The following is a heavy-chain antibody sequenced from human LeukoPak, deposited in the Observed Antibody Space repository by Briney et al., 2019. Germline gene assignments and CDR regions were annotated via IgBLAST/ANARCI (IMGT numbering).Heavy chain of an antibody. D-gene: IGHD3-10*01. CDR3: VGLGENY. CDR1: GFTFSSYG. CDR2: IWSDGSTK. J-gene: IGHJ4*02. Sequence: GGSLRLSCVASGFTFSSYGMHWVRQAPGKGLEWVAIIWSDGSTKYYVGSVKGRFTISGDSSKSTLYLQMNSLRAEDTAVYYCVGLGENYWGQGTLVTVSS. V-gene: IGHV3-33*01.